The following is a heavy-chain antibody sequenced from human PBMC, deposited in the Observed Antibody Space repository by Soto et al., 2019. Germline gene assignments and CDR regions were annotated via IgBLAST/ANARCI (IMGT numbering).Heavy chain of an antibody. J-gene: IGHJ5*02. CDR2: ISGSGGST. D-gene: IGHD4-17*01. Sequence: EVQLLESGGGLVQPGGSLRLSCAASGFTFSSYAMSWVRQAPGKGLEWVSAISGSGGSTYYADSVKGRFTISRDNSKNTLYLQMNRLRAEDTAVYYCAKVERHDYGPNWFDPWGQGTLVTVSS. V-gene: IGHV3-23*01. CDR3: AKVERHDYGPNWFDP. CDR1: GFTFSSYA.